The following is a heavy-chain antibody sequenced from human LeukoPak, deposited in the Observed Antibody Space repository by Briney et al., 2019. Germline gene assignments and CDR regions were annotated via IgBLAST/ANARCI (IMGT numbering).Heavy chain of an antibody. V-gene: IGHV1-18*01. J-gene: IGHJ6*03. D-gene: IGHD5-12*01. CDR2: ISAYNGDT. Sequence: ASVKVSCKASGYTFSTYGLTWVRQAPGQGPGWMGWISAYNGDTKYSQSLQGRVTMTTDTSTSTASMELRSLRSDDTAVYYCARSGVVDATSRYMDVWGKGTTVTVSS. CDR1: GYTFSTYG. CDR3: ARSGVVDATSRYMDV.